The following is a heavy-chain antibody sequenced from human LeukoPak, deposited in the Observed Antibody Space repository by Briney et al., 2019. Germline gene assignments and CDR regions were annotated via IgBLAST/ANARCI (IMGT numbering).Heavy chain of an antibody. CDR2: INHSGST. D-gene: IGHD3-3*01. Sequence: SETLSLTCAVYGGSFSGYYWSWIRQPPGKGLEWIGEINHSGSTNYNPSLKSRVTISVDTSKNQFSLKLSSVTAADTAVYYCARVRDDFWSGYYYFDYWGQGTLVTVSS. V-gene: IGHV4-34*01. CDR1: GGSFSGYY. J-gene: IGHJ4*02. CDR3: ARVRDDFWSGYYYFDY.